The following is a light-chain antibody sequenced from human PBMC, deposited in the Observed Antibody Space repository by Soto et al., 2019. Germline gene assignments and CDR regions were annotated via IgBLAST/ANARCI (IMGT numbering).Light chain of an antibody. CDR1: EGVGSN. J-gene: IGKJ1*01. Sequence: EIVMTQSPPTLSVSPGERVTLSCKTSEGVGSNLAWYNQKPGQAPRIVVFGASTRAAGVPPRFSGSGSGTDFTLTISRLEPEDFAVYYCQYYGSSPRTFGQGTKVDIK. CDR2: GAS. CDR3: QYYGSSPRT. V-gene: IGKV3-15*01.